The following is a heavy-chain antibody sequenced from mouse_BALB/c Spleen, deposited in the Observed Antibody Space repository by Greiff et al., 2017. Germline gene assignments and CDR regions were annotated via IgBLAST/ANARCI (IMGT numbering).Heavy chain of an antibody. Sequence: VQLQQLGPELLKLGAPVKLPCKASGYPFTAYNLYWVKQSHGKSFEWIGYFDLYNGGTSYNKKFKGKATLTVDKSSSTAFMHLNSLTSEDYAVYYCARGGYGYVSDYWGQGTTVTVSS. D-gene: IGHD1-2*01. CDR1: GYPFTAYN. CDR3: ARGGYGYVSDY. J-gene: IGHJ2*01. V-gene: IGHV1S135*01. CDR2: FDLYNGGT.